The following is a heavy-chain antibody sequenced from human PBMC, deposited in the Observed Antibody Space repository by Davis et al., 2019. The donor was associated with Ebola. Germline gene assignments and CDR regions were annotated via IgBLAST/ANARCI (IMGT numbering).Heavy chain of an antibody. D-gene: IGHD6-19*01. Sequence: SETLSLTCTVSGGSISSSSYYWGWIRQPPGKGLEWIGSIYYSGSTYYNPSLKSRVTISVDTSKNQFSLKLSSVTAADTAVYYCATSLLAVAGVNFDYWGQGTLVTVSS. CDR1: GGSISSSSYY. CDR3: ATSLLAVAGVNFDY. J-gene: IGHJ4*02. V-gene: IGHV4-39*01. CDR2: IYYSGST.